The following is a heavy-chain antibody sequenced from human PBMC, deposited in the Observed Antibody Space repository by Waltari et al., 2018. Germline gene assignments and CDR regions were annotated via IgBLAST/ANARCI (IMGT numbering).Heavy chain of an antibody. Sequence: EVQLVQSGGGLVKPGGSLRLSCAASGFALDRYNMNWFRLTPEKRLECVSSISQSGRYIYYEDSVKGRFITSRDNAKNSVYLQMNSLRVEDTAVYYCARIPRVDIVATQPGDWGQGTLVTVSS. V-gene: IGHV3-21*06. D-gene: IGHD5-12*01. CDR1: GFALDRYN. CDR3: ARIPRVDIVATQPGD. CDR2: ISQSGRYI. J-gene: IGHJ4*02.